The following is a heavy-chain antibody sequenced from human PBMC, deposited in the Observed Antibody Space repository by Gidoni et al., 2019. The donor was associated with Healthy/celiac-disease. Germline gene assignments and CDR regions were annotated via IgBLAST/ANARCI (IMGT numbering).Heavy chain of an antibody. V-gene: IGHV4-34*01. Sequence: QVQLQQWGAGLLKPSETLSLTCAVYGGSFSGYYWSWIRQPPGKGLEWIGEINHSGSTNYNPSLKSRVTISVDTSKNQFSLKLSSVTAADTAVYYCARLNMVRGEDYWGQGTLVTVSS. CDR1: GGSFSGYY. J-gene: IGHJ4*02. D-gene: IGHD3-10*01. CDR2: INHSGST. CDR3: ARLNMVRGEDY.